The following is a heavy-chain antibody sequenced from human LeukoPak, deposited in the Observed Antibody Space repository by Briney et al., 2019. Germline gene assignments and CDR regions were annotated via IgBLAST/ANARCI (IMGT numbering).Heavy chain of an antibody. CDR2: INPNSGGT. CDR1: GYTFTGYY. D-gene: IGHD3-3*01. J-gene: IGHJ6*03. V-gene: IGHV1-2*02. CDR3: ASWGPKRGFWSGYYPWVNYYYYMDV. Sequence: ASVKVSCKASGYTFTGYYMHWVRQAPGQGLEWTGWINPNSGGTNYAQKFQGRVTMTRDTSISTAYMELSRLRSDDTAVYYCASWGPKRGFWSGYYPWVNYYYYMDVWGKGTTVTVSS.